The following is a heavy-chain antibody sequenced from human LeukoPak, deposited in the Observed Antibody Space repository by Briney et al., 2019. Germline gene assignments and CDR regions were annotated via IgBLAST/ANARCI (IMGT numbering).Heavy chain of an antibody. CDR3: ARLSGAYDYIWGSYRYAGDY. CDR1: GYNFARYW. CDR2: IEPSDSYT. V-gene: IGHV5-10-1*01. Sequence: AESLQISCKASGYNFARYWISWVRQMPGKGLEWMGRIEPSDSYTNYSPSFEGHVTLSVYESISTAYLQWNSLKASDTGMYYCARLSGAYDYIWGSYRYAGDYWGQGTLVTVS. J-gene: IGHJ4*02. D-gene: IGHD3-16*02.